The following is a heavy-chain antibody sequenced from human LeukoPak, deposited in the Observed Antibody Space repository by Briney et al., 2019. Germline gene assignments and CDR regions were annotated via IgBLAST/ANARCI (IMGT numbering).Heavy chain of an antibody. Sequence: GGSLRLSCAASGFTFSSYGMHWVRQAPGKGLEWVAVIWYDGSNKYYADSVKGRFTISRDNAMNSLYLQMNSLRAEDTAVYYCARSLPYGTTWYGRSDFWGQGTLVTVSS. CDR3: ARSLPYGTTWYGRSDF. CDR2: IWYDGSNK. D-gene: IGHD6-13*01. CDR1: GFTFSSYG. J-gene: IGHJ4*02. V-gene: IGHV3-33*01.